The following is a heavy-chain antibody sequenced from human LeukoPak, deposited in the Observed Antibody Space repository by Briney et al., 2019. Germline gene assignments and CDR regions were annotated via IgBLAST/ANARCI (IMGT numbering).Heavy chain of an antibody. V-gene: IGHV3-30-3*01. D-gene: IGHD3-22*01. CDR1: GFTFSSYA. CDR2: ISYDGSNK. Sequence: GGPLRLSCEASGFTFSSYAMHWVRQAAGKGLEWVAVISYDGSNKYYAGSVKGRFTISRDNSKNTLYLQMNSLRAEDTAVYYCARSITMIVVVFDYWGQGTLVTVSS. J-gene: IGHJ4*02. CDR3: ARSITMIVVVFDY.